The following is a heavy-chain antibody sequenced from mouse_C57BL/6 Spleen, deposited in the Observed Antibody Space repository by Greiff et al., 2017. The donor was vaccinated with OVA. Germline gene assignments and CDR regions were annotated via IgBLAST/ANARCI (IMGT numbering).Heavy chain of an antibody. V-gene: IGHV1-4*01. CDR3: ASKRDYPLFDY. J-gene: IGHJ2*01. CDR2: INPSSGYT. CDR1: GYTFTSYT. Sequence: QVQLQQSGAELARPGASVKMSCKASGYTFTSYTMHWVKQRPGQGLEWIGYINPSSGYTKYNQKFKDKATLTADKSSSTAYMQLIILTSEDSAVYYCASKRDYPLFDYWGQGTTLTVSS. D-gene: IGHD2-4*01.